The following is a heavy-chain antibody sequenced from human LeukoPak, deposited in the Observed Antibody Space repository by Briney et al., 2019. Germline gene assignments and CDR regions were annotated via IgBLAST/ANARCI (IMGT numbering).Heavy chain of an antibody. J-gene: IGHJ3*02. CDR3: ARGASDIVVVPAPFDI. V-gene: IGHV4-59*01. CDR1: GGSISSYY. CDR2: IYYSGST. Sequence: SETLSLTCTVSGGSISSYYWSWIRQPPGKGLEWIGYIYYSGSTNYNPSLKSRVTISEDTSKNQFSLKLSSVTAADTAVYYCARGASDIVVVPAPFDIWGQGTMVTVSS. D-gene: IGHD2-2*01.